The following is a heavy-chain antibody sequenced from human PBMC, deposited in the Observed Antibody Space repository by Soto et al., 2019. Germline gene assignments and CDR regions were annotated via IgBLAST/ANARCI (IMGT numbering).Heavy chain of an antibody. CDR1: GGTFSSYA. J-gene: IGHJ4*02. CDR3: ARGGYSGSYYIRDY. CDR2: IIPIFGTA. V-gene: IGHV1-69*13. Sequence: VASVKVSCKASGGTFSSYAISWVRQAPGQGLEWMGGIIPIFGTANYAQKFQGRVTITADESTSTAYMELSSLRSEDTAVYYCARGGYSGSYYIRDYWGQGTLVTVSS. D-gene: IGHD1-26*01.